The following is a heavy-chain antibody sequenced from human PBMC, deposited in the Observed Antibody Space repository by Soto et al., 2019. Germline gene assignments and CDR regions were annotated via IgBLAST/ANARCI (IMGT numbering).Heavy chain of an antibody. Sequence: PSETLSLTCAVSSGSISSSNWWSWVRQPPGKGLEWIGEIYHSGSTNYNPSLKSRVTISVDKSKNQFSLKLSSVTAADTAVYYCARDFVVVVPAAEYYYYMDVWGKGTTVTVSS. J-gene: IGHJ6*03. CDR3: ARDFVVVVPAAEYYYYMDV. CDR1: SGSISSSNW. CDR2: IYHSGST. D-gene: IGHD2-2*01. V-gene: IGHV4-4*02.